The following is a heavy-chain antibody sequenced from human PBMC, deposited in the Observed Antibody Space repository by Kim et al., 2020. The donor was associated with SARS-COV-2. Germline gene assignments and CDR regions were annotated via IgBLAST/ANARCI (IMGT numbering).Heavy chain of an antibody. Sequence: LKRRVTISVDTSKNQFSLKRSAVTAADTAVYYCARGMDYYGSGSPGGFDPWGQGTLVTVSS. CDR3: ARGMDYYGSGSPGGFDP. J-gene: IGHJ5*02. D-gene: IGHD3-10*01. V-gene: IGHV4-31*02.